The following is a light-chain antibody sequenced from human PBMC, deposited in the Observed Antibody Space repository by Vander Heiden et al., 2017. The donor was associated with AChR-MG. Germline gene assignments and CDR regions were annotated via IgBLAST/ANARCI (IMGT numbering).Light chain of an antibody. Sequence: AIQLTQSPSSLSASVGDRVTITCRASQGIRSALAWYQQKPGKAPKLLIYDASSLESGVPSRFSGSGSGTDFTLTISSLQPEDFATYYCQQVNNYPHLFGQGTLLDIK. CDR3: QQVNNYPHL. CDR2: DAS. CDR1: QGIRSA. V-gene: IGKV1D-13*01. J-gene: IGKJ5*01.